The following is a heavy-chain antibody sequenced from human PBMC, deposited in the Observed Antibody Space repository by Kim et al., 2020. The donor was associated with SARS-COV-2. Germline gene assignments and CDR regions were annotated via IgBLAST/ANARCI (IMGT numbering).Heavy chain of an antibody. CDR1: GGSISSSSYY. J-gene: IGHJ4*02. V-gene: IGHV4-39*01. D-gene: IGHD3-10*01. CDR3: ARYYYGDFDY. CDR2: IYYSGST. Sequence: SETLSLTCTVSGGSISSSSYYWGWIRQPPGKGLEWIGSIYYSGSTYYNPSLKSRVTISVDTSKNQFSLKLSSVTAADTAVYYCARYYYGDFDYWGQGTLVTVSS.